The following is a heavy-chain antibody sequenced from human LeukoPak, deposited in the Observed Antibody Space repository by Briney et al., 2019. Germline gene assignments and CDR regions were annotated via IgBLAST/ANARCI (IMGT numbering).Heavy chain of an antibody. CDR2: ISGSGGST. CDR3: AKADGSYKTLIDY. Sequence: PGGSLRLSCEASGFTFTICAMNWVRQAPGKGLEWVSGISGSGGSTYYADSVKGRFTISRDSSKNTVYLQMNSLRAEDTAVYYCAKADGSYKTLIDYWGQGTLVTVSS. J-gene: IGHJ4*02. CDR1: GFTFTICA. D-gene: IGHD3-10*01. V-gene: IGHV3-23*01.